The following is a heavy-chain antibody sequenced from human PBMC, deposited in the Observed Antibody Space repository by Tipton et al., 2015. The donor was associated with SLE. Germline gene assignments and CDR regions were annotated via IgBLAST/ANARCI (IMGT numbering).Heavy chain of an antibody. CDR3: ARWIAVPATANSDAFDI. CDR2: IYYSGST. D-gene: IGHD2-2*01. CDR1: GGSVSSGSYY. V-gene: IGHV4-39*07. Sequence: TLSLTCTVSGGSVSSGSYYWGWIRQPPGKGLEWIGSIYYSGSTYYNPSLKSRVTIPVDTSKNQFSLKLSSVTAADTAVYYCARWIAVPATANSDAFDIWGQGTMVTVSS. J-gene: IGHJ3*02.